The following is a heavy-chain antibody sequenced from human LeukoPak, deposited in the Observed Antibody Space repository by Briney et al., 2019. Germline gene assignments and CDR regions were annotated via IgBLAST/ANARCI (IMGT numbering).Heavy chain of an antibody. CDR1: VFAFSSYW. D-gene: IGHD5-12*01. V-gene: IGHV3-7*01. Sequence: GGSLRLSCAACVFAFSSYWMSWVRQAPGKGLAGVANIKQDGSGKNYVVSVTGRFTISRDNAKNSLYLQMNSLRAEDTAAYYCARRGSGYDLVGYFDYWGQGILSPSPQ. CDR2: IKQDGSGK. J-gene: IGHJ4*02. CDR3: ARRGSGYDLVGYFDY.